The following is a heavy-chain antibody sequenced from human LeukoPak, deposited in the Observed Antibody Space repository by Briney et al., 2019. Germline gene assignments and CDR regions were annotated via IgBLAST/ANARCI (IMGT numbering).Heavy chain of an antibody. CDR1: GGSFSGYY. V-gene: IGHV4-34*01. D-gene: IGHD3-10*01. CDR3: ARQEGRSGSYMAILDY. CDR2: INHSGST. Sequence: SETLSLTCAVYGGSFSGYYWGWIRQPPGKGLKWIGEINHSGSTNYNPSLKSRVTISVDTSKNQFSLKLSSVTAADTAVYYCARQEGRSGSYMAILDYWGQGTLVTVSS. J-gene: IGHJ4*02.